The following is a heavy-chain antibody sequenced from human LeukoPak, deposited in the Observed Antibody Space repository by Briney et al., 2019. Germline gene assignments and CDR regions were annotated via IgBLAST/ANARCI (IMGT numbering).Heavy chain of an antibody. CDR2: INQDGSEK. CDR3: ARAREAPANVFPDH. J-gene: IGHJ4*02. V-gene: IGHV3-7*01. CDR1: GFTFSRYW. Sequence: PGGSLRLSCAASGFTFSRYWMTWVRQSPGKGLDWVANINQDGSEKYYGDSVTGRFTISRDNAENPLFLQMNSLRADDTGVYYCARAREAPANVFPDHWGQGVVVTVSS. D-gene: IGHD2-15*01.